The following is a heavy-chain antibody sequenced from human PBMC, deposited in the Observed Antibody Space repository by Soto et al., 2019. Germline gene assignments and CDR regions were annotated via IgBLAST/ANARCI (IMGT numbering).Heavy chain of an antibody. CDR1: GFTFGSHG. J-gene: IGHJ6*02. D-gene: IGHD2-21*01. Sequence: QVQLVESGGGLVQPGGSLRLTCVASGFTFGSHGMHWVRQAPGKGLEWVAVISYDETNEYYVDSVKGRFTISRHNSKSTLYLQMNRLRPEDTAVYKCAKDLRTTISDYGMDVWGQGTTVTVSS. CDR3: AKDLRTTISDYGMDV. CDR2: ISYDETNE. V-gene: IGHV3-30*18.